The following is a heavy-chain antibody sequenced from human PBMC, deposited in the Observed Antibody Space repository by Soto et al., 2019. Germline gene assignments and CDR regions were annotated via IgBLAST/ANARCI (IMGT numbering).Heavy chain of an antibody. J-gene: IGHJ3*02. D-gene: IGHD2-21*02. CDR3: ARRSAVVTPKRPYFAFDI. V-gene: IGHV4-39*01. Sequence: SQTLSLTCTVSGGSISSSSYYWGWIRQPPGKGLEWIGSIYYSGSTYYNPSLKSRVTISVDTSKNQFSLKLSSVTAADTAVYYCARRSAVVTPKRPYFAFDIWGQGTMVTVSS. CDR2: IYYSGST. CDR1: GGSISSSSYY.